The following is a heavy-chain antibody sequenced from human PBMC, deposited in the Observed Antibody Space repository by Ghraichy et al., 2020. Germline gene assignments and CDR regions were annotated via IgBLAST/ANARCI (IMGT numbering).Heavy chain of an antibody. CDR1: GFIFSNYA. V-gene: IGHV3-23*01. D-gene: IGHD6-13*01. CDR3: AKDEMTRYNTNWYGWFDP. CDR2: ISTSGDST. J-gene: IGHJ5*02. Sequence: LSLTCAASGFIFSNYAMTWVRQAPGKGLEWVSSISTSGDSTYYADSVKGRFTISRDNSKNTLFLHMNSLRDEDTALYYCAKDEMTRYNTNWYGWFDPWGQGTLVTVSS.